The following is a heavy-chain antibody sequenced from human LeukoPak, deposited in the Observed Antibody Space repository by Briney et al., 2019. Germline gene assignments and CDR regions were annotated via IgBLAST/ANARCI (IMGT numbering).Heavy chain of an antibody. CDR1: GYSFTSYW. CDR3: ARLQDCGGDCYSAAFDY. D-gene: IGHD2-21*02. V-gene: IGHV5-51*01. CDR2: IYPGDSDT. J-gene: IGHJ4*02. Sequence: GESLKISCKGSGYSFTSYWIGWVRQMPGKGLEWMGIIYPGDSDTRYSPSFQGQVTISADKSISTAYLQWSSLKASDTAMYYCARLQDCGGDCYSAAFDYWGQGTLVTVSS.